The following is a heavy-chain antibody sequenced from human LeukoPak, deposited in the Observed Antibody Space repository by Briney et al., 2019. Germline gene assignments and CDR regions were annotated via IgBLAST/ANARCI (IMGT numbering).Heavy chain of an antibody. CDR2: IRYDGSNK. D-gene: IGHD1-14*01. CDR1: GFTFSSYG. V-gene: IGHV3-30*02. Sequence: PGGSLRLSCAASGFTFSSYGMHWVPQAPGKGLEWVAFIRYDGSNKYYADSVKGRFTISRDNSKNTLYLQMNSLRAEDTAVYYCAKILHNTLEIDYWGQGILVTVSS. J-gene: IGHJ4*02. CDR3: AKILHNTLEIDY.